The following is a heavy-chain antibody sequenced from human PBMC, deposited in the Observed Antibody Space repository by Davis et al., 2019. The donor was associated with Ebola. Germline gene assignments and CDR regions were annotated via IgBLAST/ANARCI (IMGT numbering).Heavy chain of an antibody. CDR2: ISAYNGNT. J-gene: IGHJ4*02. CDR1: GYTFTSYG. CDR3: ARDRGLIAAAGTKDY. V-gene: IGHV1-18*01. Sequence: ASVKVSRKASGYTFTSYGISWVRQAPGQGLEWMGWISAYNGNTNYAQKLQGRVTMTTDTSTSTAYMELRSLRSYDTAVYYCARDRGLIAAAGTKDYWGQGTLVTVSS. D-gene: IGHD6-13*01.